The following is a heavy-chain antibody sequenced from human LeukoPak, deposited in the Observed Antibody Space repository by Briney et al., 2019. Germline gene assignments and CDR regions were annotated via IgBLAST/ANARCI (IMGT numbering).Heavy chain of an antibody. J-gene: IGHJ4*02. CDR1: GGSFSGYY. D-gene: IGHD3-10*01. V-gene: IGHV4-34*01. CDR2: INHSGST. CDR3: ARDGKYGSGTYYQDY. Sequence: SETLSLTCAVYGGSFSGYYWSWIRQPPGKGLEWIGEINHSGSTNYNPPLKSRVTISVDTSKNQFSLTVNSVTAADTAVYYCARDGKYGSGTYYQDYWGQGTLVTVSS.